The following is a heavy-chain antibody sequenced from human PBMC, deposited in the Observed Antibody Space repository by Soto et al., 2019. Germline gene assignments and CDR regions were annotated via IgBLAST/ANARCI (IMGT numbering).Heavy chain of an antibody. Sequence: TSETLSLTCAIYGGSFSGYYWSWIRQPPGKGLEWIGYIYYSGSTNYNPSLKSRVTISVDTSKNQFSLKLSSVTAADTAVYYCAKLYGLDAFDIWGQGTMVTVSS. J-gene: IGHJ3*02. D-gene: IGHD4-17*01. CDR2: IYYSGST. V-gene: IGHV4-59*01. CDR3: AKLYGLDAFDI. CDR1: GGSFSGYY.